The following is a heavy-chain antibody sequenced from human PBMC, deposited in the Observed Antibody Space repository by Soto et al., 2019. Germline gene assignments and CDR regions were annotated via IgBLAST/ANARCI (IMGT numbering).Heavy chain of an antibody. D-gene: IGHD6-13*01. J-gene: IGHJ6*04. V-gene: IGHV3-48*03. CDR3: ARDPNSSSWYDYYYYGMDV. Sequence: GGSLRLSCAASGFTFSSYEMNWVRQAPGKGLEWVSYISSSGSTIYYADSVKGRFTISRDNAKNSLYLQMNSLRAEDTAVYYCARDPNSSSWYDYYYYGMDVRGKGTTVTVSS. CDR2: ISSSGSTI. CDR1: GFTFSSYE.